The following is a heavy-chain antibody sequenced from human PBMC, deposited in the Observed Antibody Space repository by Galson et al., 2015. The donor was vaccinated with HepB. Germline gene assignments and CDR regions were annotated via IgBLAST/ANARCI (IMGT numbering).Heavy chain of an antibody. D-gene: IGHD2-21*02. V-gene: IGHV3-20*01. CDR1: GFTFDDYG. CDR2: INWNGGST. J-gene: IGHJ5*02. Sequence: SLRLSCTASGFTFDDYGMSWVRQAPGKGLEWVSGINWNGGSTGYADSVKGRFTISRDNAKNSLYLQMNSLRAEDTALYHCARDSATAGWFDPWGQGTLVTVSS. CDR3: ARDSATAGWFDP.